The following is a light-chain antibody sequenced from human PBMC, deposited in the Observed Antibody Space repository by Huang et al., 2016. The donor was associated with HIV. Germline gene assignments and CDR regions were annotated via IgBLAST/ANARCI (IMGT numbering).Light chain of an antibody. J-gene: IGKJ1*01. CDR3: HQYNNWPPTWT. V-gene: IGKV3-15*01. Sequence: EIVMTQSPATLSVSPGERATLSCRASQSVSTNLDGFQQRPGRAPRRLIYEASIKPVAVPARFSGSGSGTEFTLTISGLQSEDFAVYYCHQYNNWPPTWTFGQGTKVEVK. CDR1: QSVSTN. CDR2: EAS.